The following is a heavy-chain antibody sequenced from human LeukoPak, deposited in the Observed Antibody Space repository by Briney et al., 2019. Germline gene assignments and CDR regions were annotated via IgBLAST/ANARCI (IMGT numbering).Heavy chain of an antibody. CDR2: MNPNSGNT. J-gene: IGHJ4*02. CDR1: AYTFTSYD. CDR3: ARRSRSYGSGNIGGY. D-gene: IGHD3-10*01. V-gene: IGHV1-8*01. Sequence: ASVKVSCKASAYTFTSYDINWVRQATGQGLEWMGWMNPNSGNTGYAQKFQGRVTMTRNTSISTAYMELSSLRSEDTAVYYCARRSRSYGSGNIGGYWGQGTLVTVSS.